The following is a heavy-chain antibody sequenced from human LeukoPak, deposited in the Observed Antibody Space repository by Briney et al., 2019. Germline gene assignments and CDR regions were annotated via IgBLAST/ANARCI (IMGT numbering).Heavy chain of an antibody. D-gene: IGHD3-22*01. CDR2: VYTNGNT. V-gene: IGHV4-4*07. CDR1: GGSISSYY. Sequence: SETLSLTCTVSGGSISSYYWSWIWQPAGKGLEWIGRVYTNGNTNYNPSFKSRVTMSVDTSKNQFSLKLSSVTAADTAVYYCARGDSSGSFDYRGQGTLVTVSS. CDR3: ARGDSSGSFDY. J-gene: IGHJ4*02.